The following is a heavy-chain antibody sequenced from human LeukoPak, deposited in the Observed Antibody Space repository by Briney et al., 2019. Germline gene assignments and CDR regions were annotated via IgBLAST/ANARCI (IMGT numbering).Heavy chain of an antibody. J-gene: IGHJ4*02. CDR2: ISSSSSYI. D-gene: IGHD5-12*01. V-gene: IGHV3-21*01. Sequence: GGSLRLSCAASGFTFSSYSMNWVRQAPGKGLEWVSSISSSSSYIYYAYSVKGRFTISRDNAKNSPYLQMNSLRAEDTAVYYGARAGVATGKWGQGTLVTVSS. CDR3: ARAGVATGK. CDR1: GFTFSSYS.